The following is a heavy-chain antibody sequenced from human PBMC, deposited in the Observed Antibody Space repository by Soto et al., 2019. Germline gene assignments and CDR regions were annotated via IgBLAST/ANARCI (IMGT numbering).Heavy chain of an antibody. D-gene: IGHD6-19*01. CDR1: GYSFTSYY. CDR2: IIPSDGRT. Sequence: HVQLVQSGAEVKKPGASVRISCKASGYSFTSYYIHWVRQAPGQGLEWMGIIIPSDGRTSYPVKFQGSVTLSSDTSTSTVYMDLIGLTSEDTGVYYCATEVMPVAGGSEDFWGQGTQVTVSS. V-gene: IGHV1-46*01. CDR3: ATEVMPVAGGSEDF. J-gene: IGHJ4*02.